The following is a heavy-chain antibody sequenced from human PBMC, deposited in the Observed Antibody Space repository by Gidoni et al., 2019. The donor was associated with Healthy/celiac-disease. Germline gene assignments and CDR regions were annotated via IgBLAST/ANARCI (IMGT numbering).Heavy chain of an antibody. CDR1: GGTFSSYA. Sequence: QVQLVQSGAEVKKPGSSVKVSCKASGGTFSSYAISWVRQAPGQGLEWMGGIIPIFGTANYAQKFQGRVTITADKSTSTAYMELSSLRSEDTAVYYCASHTSITMIVVAKHYYGMDVWGQGTTVTVSS. D-gene: IGHD3-22*01. J-gene: IGHJ6*02. CDR2: IIPIFGTA. CDR3: ASHTSITMIVVAKHYYGMDV. V-gene: IGHV1-69*06.